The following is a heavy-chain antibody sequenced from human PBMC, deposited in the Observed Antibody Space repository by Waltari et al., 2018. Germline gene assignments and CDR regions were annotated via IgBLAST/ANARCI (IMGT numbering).Heavy chain of an antibody. CDR1: GFTFSRSW. V-gene: IGHV3-74*03. D-gene: IGHD2-15*01. Sequence: EVQLVESGGGLVQPGGSLRLSCAASGFTFSRSWLHWVRQVPGQGLMGVSRINNDGSSTLYADSVKGRFTISRDDAMNTVSLQMNYLSAEDTALYYCASAGLLGAFDVWGQGTMVTVSS. CDR2: INNDGSST. CDR3: ASAGLLGAFDV. J-gene: IGHJ3*01.